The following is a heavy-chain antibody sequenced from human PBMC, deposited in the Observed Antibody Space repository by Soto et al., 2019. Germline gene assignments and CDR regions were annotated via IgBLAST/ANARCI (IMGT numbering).Heavy chain of an antibody. CDR2: ISVHNGNT. CDR3: ARDGCYSLMGAAAGY. Sequence: ASVKVSCKASAYTFTNYGISWVRQAPGQGLEWMGWISVHNGNTNYAQKLQDRVTMTTDTSTNTAYMELRSLRSDDTAVYYCARDGCYSLMGAAAGYWGQGTLVTVSS. V-gene: IGHV1-18*01. J-gene: IGHJ4*02. CDR1: AYTFTNYG. D-gene: IGHD6-13*01.